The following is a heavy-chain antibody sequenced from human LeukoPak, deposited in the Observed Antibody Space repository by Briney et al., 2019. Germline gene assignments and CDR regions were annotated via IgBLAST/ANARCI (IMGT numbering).Heavy chain of an antibody. CDR1: GYSFTSYW. CDR2: IYPANSET. CDR3: ARRVTMVREVYYFDY. D-gene: IGHD3-10*01. J-gene: IGHJ4*02. Sequence: GESLKISCKGSGYSFTSYWIGWVRQMPGKGREWMGSIYPANSETRYSPSFQGQVTISADKSISTTYLQWSSLKASDTAMYYCARRVTMVREVYYFDYWGQGTLVTVSS. V-gene: IGHV5-51*03.